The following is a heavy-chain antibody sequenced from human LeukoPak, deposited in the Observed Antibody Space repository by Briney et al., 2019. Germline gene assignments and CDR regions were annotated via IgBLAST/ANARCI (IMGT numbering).Heavy chain of an antibody. D-gene: IGHD6-6*01. CDR3: AIETPVVEQGGY. Sequence: ASVKVSCKASGYTFTSYDINWVRQATGQGLEWMGWMNPNRGNTGYAQKFQGRVTMIRNTSISTAYMELSSLRSEDTAVYYCAIETPVVEQGGYWGQGTLVTVSS. V-gene: IGHV1-8*01. CDR1: GYTFTSYD. CDR2: MNPNRGNT. J-gene: IGHJ4*02.